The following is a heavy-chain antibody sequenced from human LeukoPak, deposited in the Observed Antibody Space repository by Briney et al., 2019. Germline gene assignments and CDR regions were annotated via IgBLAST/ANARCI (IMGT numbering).Heavy chain of an antibody. J-gene: IGHJ3*02. Sequence: PGGSLRLSCAASGFTFSSYSMNWVRQAPGKGLEWVSSISSSSSYIYYADSVKGRFTISRDNAKNSLYLQMNSLRAEDTAVHYCARVVAVAGRAFDIWGQGTMVTVSS. D-gene: IGHD6-19*01. V-gene: IGHV3-21*01. CDR2: ISSSSSYI. CDR1: GFTFSSYS. CDR3: ARVVAVAGRAFDI.